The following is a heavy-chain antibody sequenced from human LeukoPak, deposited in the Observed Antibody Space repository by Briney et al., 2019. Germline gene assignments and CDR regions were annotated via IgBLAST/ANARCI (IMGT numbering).Heavy chain of an antibody. CDR1: GGSISSHY. V-gene: IGHV4-59*11. CDR2: IYYSGST. Sequence: SETLSLTCAVSGGSISSHYWSWIRQPPGKGLEWIGYIYYSGSTNYNPSLKSRVTISVDTSKNQFSLKLSSVTAADTAVYYCARIWFGEYHYYYYMDVWGKGTTVTVSS. CDR3: ARIWFGEYHYYYYMDV. D-gene: IGHD3-10*01. J-gene: IGHJ6*03.